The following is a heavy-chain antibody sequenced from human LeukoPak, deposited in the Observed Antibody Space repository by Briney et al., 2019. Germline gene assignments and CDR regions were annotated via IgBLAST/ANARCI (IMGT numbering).Heavy chain of an antibody. J-gene: IGHJ4*02. V-gene: IGHV1-2*02. Sequence: ASVKVSCKASGYTLTGYYMHWLRQAPGQGLEWMGWINPSSGDTNYAQKFQGRVTMTRDTSISTAYMELNSLTSDDTAVYYCAKNPYEYYFDYWGQGTLVTVSS. CDR2: INPSSGDT. D-gene: IGHD5-12*01. CDR3: AKNPYEYYFDY. CDR1: GYTLTGYY.